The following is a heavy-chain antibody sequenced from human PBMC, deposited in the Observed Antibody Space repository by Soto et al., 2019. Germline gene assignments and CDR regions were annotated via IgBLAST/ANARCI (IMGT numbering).Heavy chain of an antibody. J-gene: IGHJ4*02. CDR1: GYTFTSYG. V-gene: IGHV1-18*04. Sequence: ASVKVSCKASGYTFTSYGISWVRQAPGQGLEWMGWISAYNGNTNYAQKLQGRVTTTTDTSTSTAYMELRSLRSDDTAVYYCARRAETNGWNGFGADKYYFDFWGQGTLVTVSS. D-gene: IGHD1-1*01. CDR3: ARRAETNGWNGFGADKYYFDF. CDR2: ISAYNGNT.